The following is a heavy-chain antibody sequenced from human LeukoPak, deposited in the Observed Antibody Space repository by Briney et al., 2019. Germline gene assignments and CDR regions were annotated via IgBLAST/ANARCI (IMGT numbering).Heavy chain of an antibody. CDR3: AKDLGSGGSKWFDP. Sequence: GGSLSLPCAASGFTYSNYSMSWVRQAPGKGLEGVSGISGSGGATNYADSVKGRFTISRDNSKNTLYLQMNSLRAEDTAVYYCAKDLGSGGSKWFDPWGQGTLVTVSS. V-gene: IGHV3-23*01. CDR2: ISGSGGAT. CDR1: GFTYSNYS. D-gene: IGHD2-15*01. J-gene: IGHJ5*02.